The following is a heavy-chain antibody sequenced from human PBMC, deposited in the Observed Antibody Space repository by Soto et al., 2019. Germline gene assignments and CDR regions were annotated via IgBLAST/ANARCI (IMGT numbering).Heavy chain of an antibody. J-gene: IGHJ4*02. CDR2: ISSSSSTI. D-gene: IGHD3-22*01. V-gene: IGHV3-48*02. CDR1: GFTFSSYS. Sequence: PGGSLRLSCAASGFTFSSYSMNWVRQAPGKRLEWVSYISSSSSTIYYADSVKGRFTISRDNAKNSLYLQMNSLRDEDTAVYYCARDDYYDTSGYLALFDYWGQGTLVTVSS. CDR3: ARDDYYDTSGYLALFDY.